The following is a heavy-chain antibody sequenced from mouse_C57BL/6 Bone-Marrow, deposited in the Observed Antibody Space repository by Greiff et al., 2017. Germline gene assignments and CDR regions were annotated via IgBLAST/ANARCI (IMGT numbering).Heavy chain of an antibody. Sequence: VQLQQSGPVLVKPGASVKMSCKASGYTFTDYYMNWVKQSHGKSLEWIGVINPYNGGTSYNQKFKGKATLTVDKSSSTASMELNSLTSEDSAVYYCARDGYYYFDYWGQGTTLTVSS. V-gene: IGHV1-19*01. CDR1: GYTFTDYY. D-gene: IGHD2-3*01. J-gene: IGHJ2*01. CDR3: ARDGYYYFDY. CDR2: INPYNGGT.